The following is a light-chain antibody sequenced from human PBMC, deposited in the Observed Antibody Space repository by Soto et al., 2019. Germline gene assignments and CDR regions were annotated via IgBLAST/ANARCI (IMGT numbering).Light chain of an antibody. CDR3: QQYGSSRT. CDR2: GVS. J-gene: IGKJ1*01. Sequence: EIVLTQSPGTLSLSPGERATLSCRASQTVTSSNLAWYQQKPGQAPRLLIYGVSNRATGIPDRFSGSGSGTAFTLTISRLEPEDFAVYYCQQYGSSRTFGQGTKVEIK. CDR1: QTVTSSN. V-gene: IGKV3-20*01.